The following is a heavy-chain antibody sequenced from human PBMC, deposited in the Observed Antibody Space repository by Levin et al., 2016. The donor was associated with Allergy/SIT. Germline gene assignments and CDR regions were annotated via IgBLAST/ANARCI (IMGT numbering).Heavy chain of an antibody. Sequence: SETLSLTCTVSGGSISSSNYYWAWIRQPPGKGLEWIGEVSRTGRTNYNPSLNSRVTISIDTSKNQFSLNLRSMTAADTAEYYCARNMAPTNLRAFDVWGQGTLVPVS. J-gene: IGHJ3*01. V-gene: IGHV4-39*07. CDR3: ARNMAPTNLRAFDV. CDR2: VSRTGRT. D-gene: IGHD2/OR15-2a*01. CDR1: GGSISSSNYY.